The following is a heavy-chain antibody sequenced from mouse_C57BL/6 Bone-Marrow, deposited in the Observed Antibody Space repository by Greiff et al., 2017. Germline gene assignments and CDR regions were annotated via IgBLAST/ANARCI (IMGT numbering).Heavy chain of an antibody. D-gene: IGHD1-1*01. Sequence: EVQLQQSGPELVKPGASVKISCKASGYTFTDYYMNWVKQSHGKSLEWIGDINPNNGGTSYNQKFKGKATLTVDKSSSTAYMELRSRTSEDSAVYYCARGTTVVAFDYWGQGTTLTVSS. CDR3: ARGTTVVAFDY. J-gene: IGHJ2*01. CDR2: INPNNGGT. CDR1: GYTFTDYY. V-gene: IGHV1-26*01.